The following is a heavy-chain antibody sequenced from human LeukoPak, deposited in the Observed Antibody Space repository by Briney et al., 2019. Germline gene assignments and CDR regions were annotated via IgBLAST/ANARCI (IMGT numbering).Heavy chain of an antibody. J-gene: IGHJ4*02. Sequence: GSLRLSCAASGFTFSSYEMNWVRQSPGKGLEWIAEISYIGTTFYNPSLESRVSISLDTSKNQFSLKLNAVTAADTALYYCARRNRYCNGGSCAHHHDSWGQGTLVIVSS. CDR1: GFTFSSYE. CDR2: ISYIGTT. D-gene: IGHD2-15*01. V-gene: IGHV4-59*12. CDR3: ARRNRYCNGGSCAHHHDS.